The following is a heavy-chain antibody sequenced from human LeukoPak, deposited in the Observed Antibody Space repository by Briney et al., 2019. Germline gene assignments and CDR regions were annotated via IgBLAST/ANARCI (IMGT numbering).Heavy chain of an antibody. V-gene: IGHV1-8*01. Sequence: ASVKVSCKASGYTFTSYDINWVRQATGQGLEWMGWMNPNSGNTGYAQKFQGRVTMTRNTSISTAYMELSSLRSEDTAVCYCASFQRAHPWFDYWGQGTLVTVSS. CDR1: GYTFTSYD. CDR3: ASFQRAHPWFDY. CDR2: MNPNSGNT. J-gene: IGHJ4*02.